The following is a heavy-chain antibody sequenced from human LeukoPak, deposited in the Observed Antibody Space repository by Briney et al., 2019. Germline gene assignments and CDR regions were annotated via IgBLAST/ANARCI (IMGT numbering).Heavy chain of an antibody. CDR3: ARHGKYGGPPRTRIFDY. CDR2: IYYSGST. D-gene: IGHD5-12*01. J-gene: IGHJ4*02. CDR1: GGSISSGDYY. Sequence: KASETLSLTCTVSGGSISSGDYYWSWIRQPPGKGLEWIGSIYYSGSTYYNPSLKSRVTISVDTSKNQFSLKLSSVTAADTAVYYCARHGKYGGPPRTRIFDYWGQGTLVTVSS. V-gene: IGHV4-39*01.